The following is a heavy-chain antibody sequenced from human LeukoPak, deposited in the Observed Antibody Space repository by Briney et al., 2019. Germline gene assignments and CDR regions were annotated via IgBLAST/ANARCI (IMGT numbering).Heavy chain of an antibody. J-gene: IGHJ4*02. CDR2: IGAYNGDT. Sequence: ASVKVSCKPSGYTFTSFGISWVRQAPGQGLEWMGWIGAYNGDTNYAQKFQGRVTMTTDTSPSTAYMDLRSLRSDDTAVYYCTRDHCRGDNCPSFDYWGQGTLVTVSS. D-gene: IGHD2-15*01. CDR1: GYTFTSFG. V-gene: IGHV1-18*04. CDR3: TRDHCRGDNCPSFDY.